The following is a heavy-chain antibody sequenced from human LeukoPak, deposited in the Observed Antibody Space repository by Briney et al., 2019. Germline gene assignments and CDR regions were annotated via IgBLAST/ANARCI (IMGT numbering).Heavy chain of an antibody. CDR3: ARGKGFVGHFDY. J-gene: IGHJ4*02. D-gene: IGHD3-3*01. CDR1: GDTFSRNA. Sequence: ASVKVSCKASGDTFSRNAISWVRQAPGQGPEWMGRIIPILSTAEYAEKFQGRVTITADKTTTTAYMELSSPKSEDTALYYCARGKGFVGHFDYWGQGTLVTVSS. CDR2: IIPILSTA. V-gene: IGHV1-69*04.